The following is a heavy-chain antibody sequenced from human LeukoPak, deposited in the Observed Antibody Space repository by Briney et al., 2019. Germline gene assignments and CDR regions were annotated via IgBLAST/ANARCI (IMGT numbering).Heavy chain of an antibody. Sequence: GGSLRLSCAASGFTFSSYDMHWVRQAPGKGLEWVSAISSSSSHIYYADSVKGRFTMSRDNAKNSLYLQMNSLRAEDTAVYYCARYGGYDSYYFDYWGQGTLVTVSS. J-gene: IGHJ4*02. V-gene: IGHV3-21*01. D-gene: IGHD5-12*01. CDR3: ARYGGYDSYYFDY. CDR2: ISSSSSHI. CDR1: GFTFSSYD.